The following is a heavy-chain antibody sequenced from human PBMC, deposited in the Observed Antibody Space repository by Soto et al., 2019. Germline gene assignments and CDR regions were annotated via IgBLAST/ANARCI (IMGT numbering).Heavy chain of an antibody. CDR1: GFTFSTYA. CDR3: ERDAFLYSRGAYYDH. D-gene: IGHD4-4*01. Sequence: QVRLVESGGGAVQPGDSLRLSCDASGFTFSTYALHWVRQAPGKGLEWVAFISYTGANQYYAGSVKGRFTVSRDNSKNIASLQMTSLNPEDSAVYYCERDAFLYSRGAYYDHWGQGTLVTVSS. V-gene: IGHV3-30-3*01. CDR2: ISYTGANQ. J-gene: IGHJ4*02.